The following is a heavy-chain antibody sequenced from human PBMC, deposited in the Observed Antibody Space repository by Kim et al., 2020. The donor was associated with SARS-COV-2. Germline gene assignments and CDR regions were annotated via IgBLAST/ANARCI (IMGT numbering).Heavy chain of an antibody. D-gene: IGHD3-10*01. CDR2: IYYSGNT. V-gene: IGHV4-30-2*01. CDR1: GGSISSGGYS. CDR3: ARGYGSGSPDGMCV. Sequence: SETLSLTCAVSGGSISSGGYSWSWIRQPPGKGLEWIGYIYYSGNTYYNPSLKSRVTISVDRSKNQFSLKLSSVTAADTAVVYCARGYGSGSPDGMCVWG. J-gene: IGHJ6*02.